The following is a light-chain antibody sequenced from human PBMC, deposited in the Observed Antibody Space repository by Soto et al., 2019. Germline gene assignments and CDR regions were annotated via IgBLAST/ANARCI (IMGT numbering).Light chain of an antibody. CDR3: QQYNSYPIT. CDR1: QSTSGW. CDR2: KAS. Sequence: DIQMTQSPSTLSASVGDRVSITCRASQSTSGWLAWCQQKPGKAPKLLIYKASTLANGIPSRFSGSGSGTDFTLTISSLQPDDFATYFCQQYNSYPITFGQGTKLEIK. V-gene: IGKV1-5*03. J-gene: IGKJ2*01.